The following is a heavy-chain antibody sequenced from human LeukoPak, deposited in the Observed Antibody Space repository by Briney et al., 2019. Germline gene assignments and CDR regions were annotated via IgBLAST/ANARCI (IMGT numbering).Heavy chain of an antibody. D-gene: IGHD3-3*02. CDR2: INSDGSST. Sequence: GGSLRLSCAASGFTFSSYWMHWVRQAPGKGLVWVSRINSDGSSTSYADSVKGRFTISRDNAKNTLYLQMNSLRAEDTAVYYCAKSIFGVEPRGYFDSWGLGTLVTVSS. CDR3: AKSIFGVEPRGYFDS. V-gene: IGHV3-74*01. J-gene: IGHJ4*02. CDR1: GFTFSSYW.